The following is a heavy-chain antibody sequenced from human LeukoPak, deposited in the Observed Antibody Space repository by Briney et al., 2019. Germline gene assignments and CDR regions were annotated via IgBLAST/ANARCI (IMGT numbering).Heavy chain of an antibody. J-gene: IGHJ4*02. CDR3: ASYPRSVDTPPFDC. CDR1: GYSFTAQY. D-gene: IGHD3-16*02. Sequence: GASVKVSCKASGYSFTAQYMHWLRQAPGQGLEWMGWINPNNGDTKYAQSFLGRVIMTRDTSTTTAYMELSSLRSDDTAVYFCASYPRSVDTPPFDCWGQGTLVTVSS. CDR2: INPNNGDT. V-gene: IGHV1-2*02.